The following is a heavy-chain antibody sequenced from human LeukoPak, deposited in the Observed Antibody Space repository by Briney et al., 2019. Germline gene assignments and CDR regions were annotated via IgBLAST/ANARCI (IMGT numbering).Heavy chain of an antibody. V-gene: IGHV3-64*01. CDR3: ARASSGWYGY. D-gene: IGHD6-19*01. CDR2: ISSNGGST. Sequence: PGGSLRLSCAASGFTFSGYTMHWVRQAPGKGLEYVSAISSNGGSTYYANSVKGRFTISRDNSKNTLYLQMGSLRVEDMAVYYCARASSGWYGYWGQGTLVTVSS. CDR1: GFTFSGYT. J-gene: IGHJ4*02.